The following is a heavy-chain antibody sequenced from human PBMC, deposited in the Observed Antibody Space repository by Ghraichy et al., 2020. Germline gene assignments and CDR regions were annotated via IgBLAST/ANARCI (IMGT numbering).Heavy chain of an antibody. CDR2: ITSSSRTV. D-gene: IGHD4-23*01. CDR1: GFSFSGYS. V-gene: IGHV3-48*02. CDR3: ARGSRVVRFFYYDGMDV. Sequence: GGSLRLSCVGSGFSFSGYSMNWVRQSPGKGLEWVSYITSSSRTVSYADSVKGRFTISRDNAQNSLYLQMNSLRDEDTAMYYCARGSRVVRFFYYDGMDVWGQGTTVTVSS. J-gene: IGHJ6*02.